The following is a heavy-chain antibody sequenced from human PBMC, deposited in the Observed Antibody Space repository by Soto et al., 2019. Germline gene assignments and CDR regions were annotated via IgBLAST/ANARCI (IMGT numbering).Heavy chain of an antibody. CDR1: GFTFSSDS. D-gene: IGHD1-1*01. J-gene: IGHJ6*03. Sequence: GGSLRLSCAASGFTFSSDSMSWVRQAPGKGLEWVGRIKSKTDGGTTDYAAPVKGRFTISRDDSKNTLYLQMNSLKTEDTAVYYCTTDDGIYYYYMDVWGKGTTVTVSS. CDR3: TTDDGIYYYYMDV. V-gene: IGHV3-15*01. CDR2: IKSKTDGGTT.